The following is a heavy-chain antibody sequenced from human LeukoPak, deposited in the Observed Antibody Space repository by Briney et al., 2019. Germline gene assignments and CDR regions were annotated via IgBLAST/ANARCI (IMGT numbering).Heavy chain of an antibody. CDR3: ARDIAVATGYHYHYGMDV. CDR1: GFTFNSYS. Sequence: GGSLRLSCAASGFTFNSYSMNWVRQAPGKGLEWVSYISSSGFTIYYADSVKGRFTISRDNAKNSLYLQMNSLRAEDTAVFYCARDIAVATGYHYHYGMDVWGQGTTVTVSS. V-gene: IGHV3-48*01. J-gene: IGHJ6*02. D-gene: IGHD6-19*01. CDR2: ISSSGFTI.